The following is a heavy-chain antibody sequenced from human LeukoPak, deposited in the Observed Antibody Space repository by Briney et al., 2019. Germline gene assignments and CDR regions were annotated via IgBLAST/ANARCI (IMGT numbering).Heavy chain of an antibody. Sequence: PGGSLRLSCAASGFTFSNFWMHWVRQAPGKGLVWVALIYGDGSFTRYADSVKGRFTISRDNSKNMVYLQLNSLRAEDTAIFYCVQIPGGGYWGQGTLVTVSS. CDR3: VQIPGGGY. CDR1: GFTFSNFW. D-gene: IGHD5-24*01. J-gene: IGHJ4*02. V-gene: IGHV3-74*01. CDR2: IYGDGSFT.